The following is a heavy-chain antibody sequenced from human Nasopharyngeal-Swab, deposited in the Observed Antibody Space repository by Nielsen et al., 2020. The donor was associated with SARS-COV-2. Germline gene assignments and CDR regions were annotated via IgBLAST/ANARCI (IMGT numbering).Heavy chain of an antibody. Sequence: ESLKISCAVSEFSFSSYWMTWVRQAPGKGLEWVANINQDGSEKYYVDSVKGRFTISRDNAKNSLYLQMNSLRAEDTAVYYCATGGYTFAYWGQGTLVTVSS. CDR1: EFSFSSYW. J-gene: IGHJ4*02. D-gene: IGHD5-18*01. CDR3: ATGGYTFAY. CDR2: INQDGSEK. V-gene: IGHV3-7*01.